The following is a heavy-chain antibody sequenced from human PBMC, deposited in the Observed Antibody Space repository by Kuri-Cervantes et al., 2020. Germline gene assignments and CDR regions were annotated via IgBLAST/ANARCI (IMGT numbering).Heavy chain of an antibody. V-gene: IGHV3-48*01. CDR2: ITATSGAT. CDR1: GFTFDDYA. D-gene: IGHD3-10*01. Sequence: GESLKISCAASGFTFDDYAMHWVRQSSGKGLEFLSYITATSGATYYADSVKGRFFISRDNVKESLYLQMNSLRAEDTAVYYCAREGSSPNYASGSPIWGQGTLVTVSS. J-gene: IGHJ4*02. CDR3: AREGSSPNYASGSPI.